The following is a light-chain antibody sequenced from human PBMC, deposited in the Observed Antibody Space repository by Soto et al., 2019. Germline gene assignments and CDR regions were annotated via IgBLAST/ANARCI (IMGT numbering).Light chain of an antibody. CDR1: SSDVGYSNY. Sequence: QSALTQPASVSGSPEQSIAISCTGTSSDVGYSNYVSWYQQLPGKAPKLMIYDVSDRPSGVSNRFSGSKSGSTASLTISGLQAEAEADYYCSSYTSSSLYVFGTGTKLTVL. CDR3: SSYTSSSLYV. CDR2: DVS. J-gene: IGLJ1*01. V-gene: IGLV2-14*01.